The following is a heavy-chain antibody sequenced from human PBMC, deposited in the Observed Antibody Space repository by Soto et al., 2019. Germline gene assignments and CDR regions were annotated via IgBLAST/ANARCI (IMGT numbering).Heavy chain of an antibody. V-gene: IGHV1-18*04. CDR1: GCTFTSYG. D-gene: IGHD6-6*01. CDR3: ARDQEYSTSGLYWFDL. J-gene: IGHJ5*02. Sequence: GASVKVSCKASGCTFTSYGITWVRQAPGQGLEWMGWISAYNGNTNYAPRLQGRVTMTTDTSTSTVYMELKSLKSDDTAVYYCARDQEYSTSGLYWFDLWGQGTLVTVSS. CDR2: ISAYNGNT.